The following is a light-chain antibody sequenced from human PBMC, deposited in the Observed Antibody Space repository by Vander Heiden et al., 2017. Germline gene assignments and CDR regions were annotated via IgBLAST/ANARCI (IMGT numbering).Light chain of an antibody. CDR3: QQDGSSAYT. J-gene: IGKJ2*01. CDR2: GAS. V-gene: IGKV3-20*01. CDR1: QSVSSSY. Sequence: EIVLTQSPGTLSLSPGERATLSCRASQSVSSSYLASYQQKPGQAPSLLIYGASSRVTGIPDTFSGSASGTDFTLTISILDPEDFTVYYCQQDGSSAYTFGQGTKMEIK.